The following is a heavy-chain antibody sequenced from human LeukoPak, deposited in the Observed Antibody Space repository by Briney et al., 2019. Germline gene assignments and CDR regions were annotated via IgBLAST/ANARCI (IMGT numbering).Heavy chain of an antibody. CDR2: IRYDGSNK. CDR3: AKTPSGWYRDPFDY. D-gene: IGHD6-19*01. Sequence: GGSLRLSCAASGFTFSSYGMHWVRQAPGKGLEWVAFIRYDGSNKYYAGSVKGRFTISRDNSKNTLYLQMNSLRAEDTAVYYCAKTPSGWYRDPFDYWGQGTLVTVSS. J-gene: IGHJ4*02. V-gene: IGHV3-30*02. CDR1: GFTFSSYG.